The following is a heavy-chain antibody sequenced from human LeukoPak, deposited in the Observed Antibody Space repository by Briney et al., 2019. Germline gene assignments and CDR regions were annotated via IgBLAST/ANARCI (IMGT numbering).Heavy chain of an antibody. CDR3: ATLIQYYYGSGSSNWFDP. D-gene: IGHD3-10*01. CDR2: INAGNGNT. J-gene: IGHJ5*02. Sequence: ASVKVSCKASGYTFTSYAMHWVRQAPGQRLEWMGWINAGNGNTKYSQKFQGRVTITRDTSASTAYMELSSLRSEDTAVYYCATLIQYYYGSGSSNWFDPWGQGTLVTVSS. V-gene: IGHV1-3*01. CDR1: GYTFTSYA.